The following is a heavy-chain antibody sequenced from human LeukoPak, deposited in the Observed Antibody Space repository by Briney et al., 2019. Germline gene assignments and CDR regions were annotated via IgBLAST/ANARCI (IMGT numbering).Heavy chain of an antibody. CDR2: IYPGDSDT. CDR1: GYSFTSYW. CDR3: ARMRPTNYYYYYMDV. V-gene: IGHV5-51*01. Sequence: GESLKISCKGSGYSFTSYWIGWVRQMPGKGLEWMGIIYPGDSDTRYSPSFQGQVTISADKSISTAYLQWSSLKASDTAMYYCARMRPTNYYYYYMDVWGKGTTVTVSS. J-gene: IGHJ6*03.